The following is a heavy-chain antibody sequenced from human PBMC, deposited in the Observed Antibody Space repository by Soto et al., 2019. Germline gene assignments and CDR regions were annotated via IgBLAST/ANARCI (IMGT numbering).Heavy chain of an antibody. Sequence: GGSLRLSCAASGFTFSSYWMSWVRQAPGKGLEWVANIKQDGSEKYYVDSVKGRFTISRDNAKNSLYLQMNSLRAEDTAVYYCARVFSNDFWSGYYSYYFDYGGQGTLVTVSS. V-gene: IGHV3-7*01. J-gene: IGHJ4*02. D-gene: IGHD3-3*01. CDR2: IKQDGSEK. CDR3: ARVFSNDFWSGYYSYYFDY. CDR1: GFTFSSYW.